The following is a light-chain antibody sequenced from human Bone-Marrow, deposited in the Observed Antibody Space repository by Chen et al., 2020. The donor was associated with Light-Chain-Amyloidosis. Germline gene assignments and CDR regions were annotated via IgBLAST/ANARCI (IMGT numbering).Light chain of an antibody. CDR3: QSAYSSGTYEVI. CDR1: DLPTKY. Sequence: SYELTQPPSVSVSPGQTARITCSGDDLPTKYAYWYQQKPGQAPGLVIHRDTERPSGISERFSGCSSGTTATLTISGVQAEDEADYHCQSAYSSGTYEVIFGGGTKLTVL. CDR2: RDT. V-gene: IGLV3-25*03. J-gene: IGLJ2*01.